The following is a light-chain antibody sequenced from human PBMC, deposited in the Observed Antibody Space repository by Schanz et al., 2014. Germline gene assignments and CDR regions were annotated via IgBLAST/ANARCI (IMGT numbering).Light chain of an antibody. V-gene: IGKV4-1*01. CDR2: WAS. Sequence: DIVMTQSPDSLAVSLGERATINCKSSQSVLHSSNNKNYLAWYQHKPGQAPKLLIYWASTRESGVPDRFSGSGSGTDFTLTISSLQAEDVAVYYCQQYNTWLTFGGGTKVEIK. J-gene: IGKJ4*01. CDR1: QSVLHSSNNKNY. CDR3: QQYNTWLT.